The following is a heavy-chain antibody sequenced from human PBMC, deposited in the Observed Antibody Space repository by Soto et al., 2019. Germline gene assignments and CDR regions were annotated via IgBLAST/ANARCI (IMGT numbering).Heavy chain of an antibody. J-gene: IGHJ4*02. Sequence: EVQLVESGGGLVQPGRSLRLSCAASGFTFDDYAMHWVRQAPGKGLEWVSGISWNSDSSGYADSVKGRFAISRDNAKNSLYLQMNSLRAEDTALYYCGTSGGYDYWGQGILVTVSS. CDR2: ISWNSDSS. CDR1: GFTFDDYA. CDR3: GTSGGYDY. V-gene: IGHV3-9*01. D-gene: IGHD2-15*01.